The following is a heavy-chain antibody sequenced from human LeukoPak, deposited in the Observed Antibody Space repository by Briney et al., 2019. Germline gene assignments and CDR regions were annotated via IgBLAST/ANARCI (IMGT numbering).Heavy chain of an antibody. Sequence: PSETLSLTCAVSGGSISSGGYYWSWIRQHPGKGLEWIGYIYYSGSTYYNPSLKSRVTISVDTSKNQFSLKLSSVTAADTAVYYCARGSPMIVVSWGQGTLVTVSS. CDR3: ARGSPMIVVS. D-gene: IGHD3-22*01. J-gene: IGHJ5*02. CDR2: IYYSGST. V-gene: IGHV4-31*11. CDR1: GGSISSGGYY.